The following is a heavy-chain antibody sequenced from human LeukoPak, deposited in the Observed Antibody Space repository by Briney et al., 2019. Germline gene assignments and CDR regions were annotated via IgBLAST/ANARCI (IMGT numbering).Heavy chain of an antibody. D-gene: IGHD3-10*01. CDR3: AKMGTYYGNTNYYYGMDV. CDR2: ISYDGSNK. Sequence: GGSLRLSCAASGFTFSSYGMHWVRLAPGKGLEWVAAISYDGSNKYYADSVKGRFTISRDNSKNTLYVQLNSLRAEDTAVYYCAKMGTYYGNTNYYYGMDVWGQGTTVTVSS. V-gene: IGHV3-30*18. CDR1: GFTFSSYG. J-gene: IGHJ6*02.